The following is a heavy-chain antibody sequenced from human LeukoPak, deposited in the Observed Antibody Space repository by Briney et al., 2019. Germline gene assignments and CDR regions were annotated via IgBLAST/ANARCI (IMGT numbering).Heavy chain of an antibody. CDR2: IFPSGGEI. J-gene: IGHJ3*02. Sequence: PGGSLRLSCAASGFTFSTFAMIWVRQPPGKGLEWVSSIFPSGGEIHYADSVRGRFTISRDNSKSTLSLQMNSLRAEDTAIYYCARDHAYAFDIWGQGTLVTVSS. D-gene: IGHD2-2*01. V-gene: IGHV3-23*01. CDR1: GFTFSTFA. CDR3: ARDHAYAFDI.